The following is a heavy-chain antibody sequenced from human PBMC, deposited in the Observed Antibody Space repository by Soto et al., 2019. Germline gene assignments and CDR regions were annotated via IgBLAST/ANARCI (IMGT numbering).Heavy chain of an antibody. V-gene: IGHV3-23*01. CDR3: AKGSYSGYAYFYYYAMDV. D-gene: IGHD5-12*01. CDR1: GFSFRSYA. CDR2: ITGGGDGT. J-gene: IGHJ6*02. Sequence: EELLLESGGDLVQPGGSLRLSCAASGFSFRSYAMSWVRQAPGKGLEWVSTITGGGDGTYYANSVKGRFTISRDSSKNVQYQQMSSLRAEDTAIYYCAKGSYSGYAYFYYYAMDVWGQGTTVTVSS.